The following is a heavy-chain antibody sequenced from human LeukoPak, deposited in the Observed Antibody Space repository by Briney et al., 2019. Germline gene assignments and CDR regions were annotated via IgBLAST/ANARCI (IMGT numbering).Heavy chain of an antibody. CDR1: GFTFSSYA. V-gene: IGHV3-23*01. J-gene: IGHJ3*02. CDR2: ISGSGGST. D-gene: IGHD3-22*01. Sequence: GGSLRLSCAASGFTFSSYAMSWVRQAPGKGLEWVSAISGSGGSTYYADSVKGRFTISRDNSKNTLCLQMNSLRAEDTAVYYCAKDQDYDSSGSDAFDIWGQGTMVTVSS. CDR3: AKDQDYDSSGSDAFDI.